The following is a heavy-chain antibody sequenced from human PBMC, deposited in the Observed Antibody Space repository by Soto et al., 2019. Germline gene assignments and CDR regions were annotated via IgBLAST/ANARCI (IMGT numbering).Heavy chain of an antibody. J-gene: IGHJ4*02. CDR2: ISTSVGST. V-gene: IGHV3-23*01. CDR3: AKGGQSYDY. D-gene: IGHD3-10*01. CDR1: GFTFSTYA. Sequence: LRVSCAASGFTFSTYAMSWVRQAPGKGLEWVSAISTSVGSTYYTDSVKGRFTISRDNSKNTLYLQMNSLRAEDTAVYYCAKGGQSYDYWGQGTLVTVSS.